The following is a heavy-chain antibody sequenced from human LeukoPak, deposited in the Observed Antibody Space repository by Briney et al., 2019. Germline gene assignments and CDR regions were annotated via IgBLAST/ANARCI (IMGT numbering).Heavy chain of an antibody. D-gene: IGHD3-10*01. CDR3: ARDGFAPRAFDI. J-gene: IGHJ3*02. CDR2: IYTSGST. Sequence: SETLSLTCTVSGGSISSGSYYWSWIRQPAGKGLEWIGRIYTSGSTNYNPSLKSRVTISVDTSKDQFSLKLSSVTAADTAVYYCARDGFAPRAFDIWGQGTMVTVSS. V-gene: IGHV4-61*02. CDR1: GGSISSGSYY.